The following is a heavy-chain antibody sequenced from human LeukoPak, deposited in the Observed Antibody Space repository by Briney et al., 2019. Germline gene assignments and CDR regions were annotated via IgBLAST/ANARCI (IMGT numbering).Heavy chain of an antibody. CDR1: GYTFTSYG. D-gene: IGHD3-10*01. V-gene: IGHV1-18*01. CDR3: ARTLVLWFGELSYFDY. CDR2: ISAYNGNT. Sequence: ASVKVSCKASGYTFTSYGISWVRQAPGQGLEWMGWISAYNGNTNYAQKLQGRVTMTTDTSTSTAYMELRSLRSDDTAVYYCARTLVLWFGELSYFDYWGQGTLVTVSS. J-gene: IGHJ4*02.